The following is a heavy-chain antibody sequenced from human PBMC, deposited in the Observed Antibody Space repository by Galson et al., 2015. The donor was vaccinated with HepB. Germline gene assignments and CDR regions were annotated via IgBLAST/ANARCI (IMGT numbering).Heavy chain of an antibody. CDR3: ARGYCSGGICYSLIQE. J-gene: IGHJ1*01. D-gene: IGHD2-15*01. Sequence: SLRLSCAASGFTFSNYWMDWVRQAPGKGLVWVSRIIGDGSDTTYADSVKGRFTISRDNAKNTLYLQMDSLRAEDTALYYCARGYCSGGICYSLIQEWGQGTLVTVSS. V-gene: IGHV3-74*01. CDR1: GFTFSNYW. CDR2: IIGDGSDT.